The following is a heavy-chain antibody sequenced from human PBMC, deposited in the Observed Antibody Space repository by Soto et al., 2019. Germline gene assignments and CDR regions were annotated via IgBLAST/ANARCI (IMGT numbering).Heavy chain of an antibody. Sequence: GESLKISCKASGYTFTSFWIGWARQMPGKGLEWMGIIYPGDSDTRYSPSFQGQVTISADNSINTAYLQWSSLKASDTAMYYCARQMHLGGRWPQSPLDFWGQGTLVTVSS. CDR1: GYTFTSFW. V-gene: IGHV5-51*01. D-gene: IGHD3-16*01. CDR3: ARQMHLGGRWPQSPLDF. CDR2: IYPGDSDT. J-gene: IGHJ4*02.